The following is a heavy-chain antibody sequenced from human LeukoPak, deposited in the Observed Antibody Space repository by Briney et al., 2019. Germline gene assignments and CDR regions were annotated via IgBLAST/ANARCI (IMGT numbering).Heavy chain of an antibody. CDR2: IKSKTDGGTT. Sequence: GGSLRLSCAASGFTFSNAGMSWVRQAPGKGLEWVGRIKSKTDGGTTDYAAPVKGRFTISRDDSKNTLYLQMNSLKTEDTAVYYCTTVDYGDYVGAFDYWGQGTLVTVSS. J-gene: IGHJ4*02. V-gene: IGHV3-15*01. CDR3: TTVDYGDYVGAFDY. CDR1: GFTFSNAG. D-gene: IGHD4-17*01.